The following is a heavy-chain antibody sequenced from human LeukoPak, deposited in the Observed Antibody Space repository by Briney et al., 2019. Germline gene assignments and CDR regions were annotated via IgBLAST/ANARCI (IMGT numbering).Heavy chain of an antibody. CDR3: AKFWQVLGSYSAFDY. CDR2: ISGSGGST. Sequence: GGSLRLSCAASGFTFSSYGMSWVRQAPGKGLEWVSAISGSGGSTYYADSVKGRFTISRDNSKNTLYLQMNSLRAEDTAVYYCAKFWQVLGSYSAFDYWGQGTLVTVSS. J-gene: IGHJ4*02. D-gene: IGHD1-26*01. V-gene: IGHV3-23*01. CDR1: GFTFSSYG.